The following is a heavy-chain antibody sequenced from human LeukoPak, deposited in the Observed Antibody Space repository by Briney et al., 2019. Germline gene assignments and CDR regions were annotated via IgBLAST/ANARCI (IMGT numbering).Heavy chain of an antibody. J-gene: IGHJ3*02. Sequence: KSSETLSLTCTVSGGSINNYYWSWLRQPAGKGLEWIGRIYTRGSTNYNPSLKSRVTISVDTSKNQFSLKLSSVTAADTAVYYCARGRYCSADICSGGDAFDIWGQGTMVSVSS. CDR2: IYTRGST. D-gene: IGHD2-15*01. CDR3: ARGRYCSADICSGGDAFDI. CDR1: GGSINNYY. V-gene: IGHV4-4*07.